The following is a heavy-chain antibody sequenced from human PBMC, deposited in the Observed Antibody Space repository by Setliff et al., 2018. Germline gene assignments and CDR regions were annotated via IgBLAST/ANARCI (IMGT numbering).Heavy chain of an antibody. CDR1: GYTFTSYG. D-gene: IGHD6-19*01. Sequence: ASVKVSCKASGYTFTSYGISWVRQAPGQGLEWMGWISAYNANTNYAQKLQGRVTMTTDTSTSTAYMELRSLRSDDTAVYYCARDKAKWLVFNRWFDPWGQGTLGHRLL. CDR3: ARDKAKWLVFNRWFDP. J-gene: IGHJ5*02. V-gene: IGHV1-18*01. CDR2: ISAYNANT.